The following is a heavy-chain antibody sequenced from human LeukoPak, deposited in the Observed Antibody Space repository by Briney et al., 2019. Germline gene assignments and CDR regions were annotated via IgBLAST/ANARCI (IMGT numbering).Heavy chain of an antibody. D-gene: IGHD1-14*01. Sequence: GAPRRISCKGSGSRFTTYLISGWRRLPGKGLEWRGRINPSDSYTNYSPSFKGHVTISADKSISTAYLQWSSLKAWDTAMYYCAAREIRETGNDYWGQGTMVTVSS. J-gene: IGHJ4*02. CDR3: AAREIRETGNDY. CDR2: INPSDSYT. CDR1: GSRFTTYL. V-gene: IGHV5-10-1*01.